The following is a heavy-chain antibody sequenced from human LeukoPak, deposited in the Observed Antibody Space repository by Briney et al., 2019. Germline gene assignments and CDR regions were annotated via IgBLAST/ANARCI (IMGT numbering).Heavy chain of an antibody. V-gene: IGHV4-61*09. CDR3: ARVVQSTDSSGLYLPEYFQH. J-gene: IGHJ1*01. CDR2: IYTTGST. Sequence: SQTLSLTCTVSGGSISSGGFYWSWIRQPAGKGLEWIGHIYTTGSTNYNPSLKSRVTISVDTSRNQFSLKLSFVTAADTAVYYCARVVQSTDSSGLYLPEYFQHWGQGTLVTVSS. D-gene: IGHD3-22*01. CDR1: GGSISSGGFY.